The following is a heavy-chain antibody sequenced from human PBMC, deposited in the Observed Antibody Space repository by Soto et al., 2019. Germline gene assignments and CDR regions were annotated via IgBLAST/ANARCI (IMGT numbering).Heavy chain of an antibody. J-gene: IGHJ4*02. CDR1: GGSFSGYY. Sequence: SETLSLTCAVYGGSFSGYYWSWIRQPPGKGLEWIGEINHSGSTNYNPSLKSRVTISVDTSKNQFSLKLSSVTAADTAVYYCARATYSPLPERWISRRYYFDYWGQGTLVTVSS. CDR3: ARATYSPLPERWISRRYYFDY. V-gene: IGHV4-34*01. D-gene: IGHD4-4*01. CDR2: INHSGST.